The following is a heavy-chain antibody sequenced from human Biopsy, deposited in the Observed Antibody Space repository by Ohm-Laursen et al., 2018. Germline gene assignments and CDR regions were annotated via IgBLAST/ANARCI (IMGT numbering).Heavy chain of an antibody. CDR2: ISDSGST. V-gene: IGHV4-59*08. D-gene: IGHD2-15*01. CDR3: ARRGSDGRSFDH. J-gene: IGHJ4*02. CDR1: GGSISSFY. Sequence: SETLSLTCAVSGGSISSFYWTWIRQPPGKGPEWIGDISDSGSTNYKPSLKSRVIISVDTSKNQFSLNLSSVTAADTAVYYCARRGSDGRSFDHWGQETLVTVSS.